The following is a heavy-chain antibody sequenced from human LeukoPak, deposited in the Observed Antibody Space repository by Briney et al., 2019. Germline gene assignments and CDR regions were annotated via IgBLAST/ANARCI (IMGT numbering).Heavy chain of an antibody. V-gene: IGHV4-38-2*01. J-gene: IGHJ3*02. CDR3: ANQEYDAFDI. Sequence: SETLSLTCAVSGYSISSGYYWGWIRQPPGKGLEWIGSIYYSGSTYYNPSLKSRVTISVDTSKNQFSLKLSSVTAADTAVYYCANQEYDAFDIWGLGTMVTVSS. CDR1: GYSISSGYY. CDR2: IYYSGST. D-gene: IGHD2/OR15-2a*01.